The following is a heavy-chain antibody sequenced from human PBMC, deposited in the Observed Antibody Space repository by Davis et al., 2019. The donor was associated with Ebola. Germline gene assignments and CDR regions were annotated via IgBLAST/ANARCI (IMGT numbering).Heavy chain of an antibody. Sequence: ASVKVSCKASGYTFTSYGISWVRQAPGQGLEWMGWISAYNGNTNYAQKLQGRVTMTTDKSTSTAYMELRSLRSDDTAVYYCARALTTVTTGWFDPWGQGTLVTVSS. CDR1: GYTFTSYG. J-gene: IGHJ5*02. CDR2: ISAYNGNT. D-gene: IGHD4-17*01. V-gene: IGHV1-18*01. CDR3: ARALTTVTTGWFDP.